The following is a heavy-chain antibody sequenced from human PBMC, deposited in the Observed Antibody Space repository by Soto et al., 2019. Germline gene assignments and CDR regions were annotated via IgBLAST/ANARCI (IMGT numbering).Heavy chain of an antibody. CDR1: GFTFSNYA. CDR2: ISVSGGST. J-gene: IGHJ4*02. CDR3: EKDQGSSWYEIDY. V-gene: IGHV3-23*01. Sequence: EVQLLESGGGLVQPGGSLRLSCAASGFTFSNYAVTWVRQAPGKGLEWVSTISVSGGSTYYADSVKGRFTISKDNSKNTLYLQMNSLRAEDTAVYYCEKDQGSSWYEIDYWGQGTLVTVSS. D-gene: IGHD6-13*01.